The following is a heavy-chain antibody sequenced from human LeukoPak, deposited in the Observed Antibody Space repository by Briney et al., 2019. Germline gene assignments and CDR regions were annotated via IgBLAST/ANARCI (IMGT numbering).Heavy chain of an antibody. CDR3: ARVRRGGYIDY. V-gene: IGHV3-30*03. CDR1: GFTFSSYA. Sequence: PGGSLRLSCAASGFTFSSYAIHWVRQAPGKGLEWVAVISYDGSNKYYADSVKGRFTISRDNSKNTLYLQMNSLRAEDTAVYYCARVRRGGYIDYWGQGTLVTVSS. J-gene: IGHJ4*02. D-gene: IGHD2-15*01. CDR2: ISYDGSNK.